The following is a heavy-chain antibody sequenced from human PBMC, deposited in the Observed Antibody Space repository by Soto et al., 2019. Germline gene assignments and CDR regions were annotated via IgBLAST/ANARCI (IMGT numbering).Heavy chain of an antibody. CDR3: ATVGARTPFDY. V-gene: IGHV1-24*01. CDR1: GYTFTSYG. CDR2: FDPEDGET. J-gene: IGHJ4*02. D-gene: IGHD1-26*01. Sequence: ASVKVSCKASGYTFTSYGISWVRQAPGKGLEWMGGFDPEDGETIYAQKFQGRVTMTEDTSTDTAYMELSSLRSEDTAVYYCATVGARTPFDYWGQGTLVTVSS.